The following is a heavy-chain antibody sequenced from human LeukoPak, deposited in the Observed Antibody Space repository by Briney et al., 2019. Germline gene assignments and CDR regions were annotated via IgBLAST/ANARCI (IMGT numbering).Heavy chain of an antibody. CDR3: AREDYSYGYCNYMDV. CDR2: IYYSGST. V-gene: IGHV4-59*01. Sequence: SETLSLTCTVSGGSISSYYWSWIRQPPGKGLEWIGYIYYSGSTNYNPSLKSRVTISVDTSKNQFSLKLSSVTAADTAVYYCAREDYSYGYCNYMDVWGKGTTVTVSS. D-gene: IGHD5-18*01. J-gene: IGHJ6*03. CDR1: GGSISSYY.